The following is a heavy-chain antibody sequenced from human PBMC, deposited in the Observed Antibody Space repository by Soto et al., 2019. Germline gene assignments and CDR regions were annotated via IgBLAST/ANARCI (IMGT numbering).Heavy chain of an antibody. CDR3: ASFSKKTEGSFDY. D-gene: IGHD6-13*01. CDR2: INHSGST. Sequence: QVQLQQWGAGLLKPSETLSLTCAVYGGSFSGYYWSWIRQPPGKGLEWIGEINHSGSTNYNPSLKSRVTISVDTSKNQFSLKLSSVTAADTAVYYCASFSKKTEGSFDYWGQGTLVTVSS. V-gene: IGHV4-34*01. CDR1: GGSFSGYY. J-gene: IGHJ4*02.